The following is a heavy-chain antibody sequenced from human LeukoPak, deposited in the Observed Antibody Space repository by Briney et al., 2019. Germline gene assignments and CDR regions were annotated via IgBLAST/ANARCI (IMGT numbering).Heavy chain of an antibody. CDR3: ARGRESDALDI. Sequence: SVKVSCKASGGTFSSYAISWVRQAPGQGLEWMGGIIPIFGTANYAQKFQGRVTITADDSTSAAYMELSSLRSEDTAVYYCARGRESDALDIWGHGTMVTVSS. CDR1: GGTFSSYA. V-gene: IGHV1-69*01. CDR2: IIPIFGTA. D-gene: IGHD1-26*01. J-gene: IGHJ3*02.